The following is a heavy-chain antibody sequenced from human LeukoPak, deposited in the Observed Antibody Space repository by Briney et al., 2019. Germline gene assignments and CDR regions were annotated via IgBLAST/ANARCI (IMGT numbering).Heavy chain of an antibody. J-gene: IGHJ3*02. CDR3: ARGSPRSYYDPLGAFDI. D-gene: IGHD3-3*01. V-gene: IGHV3-53*01. CDR1: GFTVSSNY. CDR2: IYSGGST. Sequence: GGSLRLSCAASGFTVSSNYMSWDRQAPGKGLEWVSVIYSGGSTYYADSVKGRFTISRDNSKNTLYLQMNSLRAEDTAMYYCARGSPRSYYDPLGAFDIWGQGTMVTVSS.